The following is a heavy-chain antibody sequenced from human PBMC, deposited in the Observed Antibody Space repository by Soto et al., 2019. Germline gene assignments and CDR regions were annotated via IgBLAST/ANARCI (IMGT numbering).Heavy chain of an antibody. CDR2: IDPSESYT. Sequence: PGESLKISCKGSGYSFTSYWISWVRQMPGKGLEWVGRIDPSESYTNYSTSFQGHVTIPDDNSISTAYLQWSSLKDSDTALYYCGRHDYDSSDYYRRFDYWGQGTLVTVSS. D-gene: IGHD3-22*01. CDR3: GRHDYDSSDYYRRFDY. J-gene: IGHJ4*02. V-gene: IGHV5-10-1*01. CDR1: GYSFTSYW.